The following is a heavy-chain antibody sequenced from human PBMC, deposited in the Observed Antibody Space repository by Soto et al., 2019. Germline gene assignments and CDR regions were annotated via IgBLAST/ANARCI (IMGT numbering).Heavy chain of an antibody. CDR2: IDWDDDK. CDR1: GFSLSTSGMS. V-gene: IGHV2-70*11. D-gene: IGHD3-22*01. J-gene: IGHJ4*02. CDR3: ARVNYYDSSGYVDY. Sequence: GSGPTLVNPTQTLTLTCTFSGFSLSTSGMSVSWIRQPPGKALEWLARIDWDDDKYYSTSLKTRLTISKDTSKNQVVLTMTNMDPVDTATYYCARVNYYDSSGYVDYWGQGTLVTVSS.